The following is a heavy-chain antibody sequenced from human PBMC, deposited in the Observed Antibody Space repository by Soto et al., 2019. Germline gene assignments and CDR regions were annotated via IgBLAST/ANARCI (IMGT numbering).Heavy chain of an antibody. CDR1: GGSISSGGYY. J-gene: IGHJ5*02. CDR3: ARALMGDYYDSSGLNWFDP. Sequence: KTSETLSLTCTVSGGSISSGGYYWSWIRQHPGKGLEWIGYIYYSGSTYYNPSLKSRVTISVDTSKNQFSLKLSSVTAADTAVYYCARALMGDYYDSSGLNWFDPWGQGTLVTVSS. V-gene: IGHV4-31*03. CDR2: IYYSGST. D-gene: IGHD3-22*01.